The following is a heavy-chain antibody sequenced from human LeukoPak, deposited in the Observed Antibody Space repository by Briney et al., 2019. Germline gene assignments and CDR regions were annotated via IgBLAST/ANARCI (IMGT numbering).Heavy chain of an antibody. CDR3: ARDGGYCSSTSCNDAFDI. Sequence: SETLSLTCTVSGGSVSSVSYYWSWIRQPPGKGLEWIGYIYYSGSTNYNPSLKSRVTISVDTSKNQFSLKLSSVTAADTAVYYCARDGGYCSSTSCNDAFDIWGQGTMVTASS. CDR2: IYYSGST. CDR1: GGSVSSVSYY. J-gene: IGHJ3*02. V-gene: IGHV4-61*01. D-gene: IGHD2-2*01.